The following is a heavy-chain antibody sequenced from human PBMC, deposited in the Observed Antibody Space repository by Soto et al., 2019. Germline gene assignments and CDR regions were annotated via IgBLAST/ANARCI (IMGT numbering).Heavy chain of an antibody. CDR2: LSWNSDDI. D-gene: IGHD6-13*01. V-gene: IGHV3-9*01. Sequence: GGSLRLSCAASGFTFADYAMHWVRQAPGKGLEWVSGLSWNSDDIGYADSVKGRFTISRDNAKNSLYLQMNSLRAEDTALYYCAKGQAAAAWGQGILVTVSS. J-gene: IGHJ5*02. CDR3: AKGQAAAA. CDR1: GFTFADYA.